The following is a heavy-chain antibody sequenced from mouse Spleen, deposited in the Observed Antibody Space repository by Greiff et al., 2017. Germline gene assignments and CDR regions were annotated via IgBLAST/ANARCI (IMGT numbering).Heavy chain of an antibody. J-gene: IGHJ3*01. CDR1: GYTFTSYW. D-gene: IGHD1-1*01. Sequence: QVQLQQPGAELVGPGSSVKLSCKASGYTFTSYWMHWVKQRPIQGLEWIGNIDPSDSETHYNQKFKDKATLTVDKSSSTAYMQLSSLTSEDSAVYYCARSSYGSSYWFAYWGQGTLVTVSA. V-gene: IGHV1-52*01. CDR2: IDPSDSET. CDR3: ARSSYGSSYWFAY.